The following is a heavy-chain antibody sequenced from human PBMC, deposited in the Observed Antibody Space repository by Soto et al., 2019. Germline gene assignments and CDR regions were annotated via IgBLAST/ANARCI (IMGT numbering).Heavy chain of an antibody. V-gene: IGHV1-69*01. CDR1: GGTFSSYA. J-gene: IGHJ4*02. CDR3: ARLSARQQQHPWYFDY. Sequence: QVQLVQSGAEVKKPGSSVKVSCKASGGTFSSYAISWVRQAPGQGLEWMGGIIPIFGTANYAQKFQGRVTITADESTSTAYMELGSLRSEDTAVYYCARLSARQQQHPWYFDYWGQGTLVTVSS. D-gene: IGHD6-13*01. CDR2: IIPIFGTA.